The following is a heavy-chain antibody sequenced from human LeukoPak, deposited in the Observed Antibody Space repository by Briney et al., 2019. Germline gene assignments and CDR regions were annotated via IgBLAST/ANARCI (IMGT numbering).Heavy chain of an antibody. CDR3: ARYRYRSGDFDY. CDR1: GDIFTAYL. J-gene: IGHJ4*02. V-gene: IGHV1-2*06. D-gene: IGHD5-12*01. CDR2: INPTTGVT. Sequence: ASVKVSCKASGDIFTAYLMLWVRQAPGQGLEWMGRINPTTGVTTYAQRFQDRVTMTRDASVNTVYMELNRLTTADTAVYYCARYRYRSGDFDYWGQGILVTVSS.